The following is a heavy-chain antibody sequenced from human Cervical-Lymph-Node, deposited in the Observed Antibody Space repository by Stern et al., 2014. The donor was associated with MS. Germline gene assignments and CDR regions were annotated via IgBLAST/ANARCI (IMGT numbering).Heavy chain of an antibody. D-gene: IGHD6-6*01. CDR1: GYTLNRYG. CDR2: ISAYNGNT. CDR3: ASPRLGSPLCYAMEV. Sequence: VQLVQSGVEVKKPGASVKVSCKTSGYTLNRYGVSWVRQAPGQGLEWMGWISAYNGNTNYAENLQGRVTLTTDTSTNTAYMELRSLRSDDTAVYYCASPRLGSPLCYAMEVWGQGTTVTVSS. J-gene: IGHJ6*02. V-gene: IGHV1-18*01.